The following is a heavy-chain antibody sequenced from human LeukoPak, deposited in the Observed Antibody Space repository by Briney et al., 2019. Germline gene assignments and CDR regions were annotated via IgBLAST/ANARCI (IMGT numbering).Heavy chain of an antibody. Sequence: GGSLRLSCAASGFTFSSYGMHWVRQAPGKGLEWVAFIRYDGNNKYYADSVKGRFTISRDNSKNTLYLQMNSLRAEDTAVYYCARDRLDYYDSILTFDYWGQGTLVTVSS. J-gene: IGHJ4*02. CDR2: IRYDGNNK. D-gene: IGHD3-22*01. CDR3: ARDRLDYYDSILTFDY. CDR1: GFTFSSYG. V-gene: IGHV3-30*02.